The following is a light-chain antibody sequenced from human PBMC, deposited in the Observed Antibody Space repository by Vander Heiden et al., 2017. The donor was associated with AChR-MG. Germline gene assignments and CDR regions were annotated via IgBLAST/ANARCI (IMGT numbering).Light chain of an antibody. V-gene: IGKV3-15*01. Sequence: ELVLTQSPATLAVAPGERATRSCRASQSVSSNLAWYQQKPGQAPRLLIYGASTRATGIPARFSGSGSGTEFTLTISSLQSEDFAVYYCQQYNNWPPPWTFGQGTKVEIK. CDR3: QQYNNWPPPWT. CDR2: GAS. CDR1: QSVSSN. J-gene: IGKJ1*01.